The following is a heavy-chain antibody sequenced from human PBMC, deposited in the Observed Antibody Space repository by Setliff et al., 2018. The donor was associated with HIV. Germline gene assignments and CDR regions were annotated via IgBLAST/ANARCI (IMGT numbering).Heavy chain of an antibody. CDR3: AMGYCSGGSCFPFYYYYYYMDV. V-gene: IGHV3-30*07. CDR2: ISYDGSRT. D-gene: IGHD2-15*01. J-gene: IGHJ6*03. CDR1: GFTFSTFA. Sequence: GGSLRLSCVASGFTFSTFAMHWVRQAPGKGLEWVSVISYDGSRTHYADSVKGRFTISRDNAKNSLYLQMNSLRAEDTAVYYCAMGYCSGGSCFPFYYYYYYMDVWGKGTTVTVSS.